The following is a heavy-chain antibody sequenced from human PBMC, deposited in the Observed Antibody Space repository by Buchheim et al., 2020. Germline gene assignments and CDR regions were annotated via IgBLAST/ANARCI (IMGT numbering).Heavy chain of an antibody. J-gene: IGHJ4*02. CDR1: GFTFSSSS. CDR2: ISSSSSTI. V-gene: IGHV3-48*02. Sequence: EVQLVESGGGLVQPGGSLRLSCAASGFTFSSSSMNWVRQAPGKGLEGVSYISSSSSTIYYADSVKGRFTISRENDKNSLYLQMNSLRDEDTAVYYCARPSVITLGGVIDDWGQGTL. CDR3: ARPSVITLGGVIDD. D-gene: IGHD3-16*01.